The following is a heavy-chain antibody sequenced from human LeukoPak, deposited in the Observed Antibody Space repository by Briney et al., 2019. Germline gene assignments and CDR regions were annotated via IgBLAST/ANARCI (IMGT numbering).Heavy chain of an antibody. CDR3: ASIPDFWSGYYLDY. CDR2: ISSSGSTI. CDR1: GFTFSDYY. Sequence: GGSLRLSCAASGFTFSDYYMSWIRQAPGKGLEWVSYISSSGSTIYYADSVKSRFTISRDNAKNSLYLQMNSLRAEDTAVYYCASIPDFWSGYYLDYWGQGTLVTVSS. J-gene: IGHJ4*02. V-gene: IGHV3-11*04. D-gene: IGHD3-3*01.